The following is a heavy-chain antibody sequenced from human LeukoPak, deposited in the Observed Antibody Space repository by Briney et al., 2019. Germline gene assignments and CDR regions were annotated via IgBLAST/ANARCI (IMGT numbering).Heavy chain of an antibody. CDR2: ISSSSSYI. V-gene: IGHV3-21*01. Sequence: GGSLRLSCAASGFTFSSYSMNWVRQAPGKGLEWVSSISSSSSYIYYADSVKGRFTISRDNAKNSLYLQTNSLRAEDTAVYYCARDRTPYSSGWYGDWWFDPWGQGTLVTVSS. J-gene: IGHJ5*02. CDR3: ARDRTPYSSGWYGDWWFDP. D-gene: IGHD6-19*01. CDR1: GFTFSSYS.